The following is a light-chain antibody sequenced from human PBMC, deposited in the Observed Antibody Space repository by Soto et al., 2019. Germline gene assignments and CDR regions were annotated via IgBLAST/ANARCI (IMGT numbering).Light chain of an antibody. CDR2: GAS. CDR1: QSVSSSY. V-gene: IGKV3-20*01. Sequence: EIVLTQSPGTLSLSPGERATLSCRASQSVSSSYLVWYQQKPGQAPRLLIYGASSRATGIPDMFSGSGSGTDFALTISRLEPEDFAVYYCQQYGSSQTFGEGTKVEIK. J-gene: IGKJ1*01. CDR3: QQYGSSQT.